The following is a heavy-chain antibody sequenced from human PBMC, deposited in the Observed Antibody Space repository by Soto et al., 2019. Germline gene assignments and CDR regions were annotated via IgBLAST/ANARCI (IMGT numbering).Heavy chain of an antibody. D-gene: IGHD2-15*01. J-gene: IGHJ6*03. CDR1: GFTFSSYG. Sequence: GGSLRLSCAASGFTFSSYGMHWVRQAPGKGLEWVAVISYDGSNKYYADSVKGRFTISRDNSKNTLYLQMNSLRAEDTAVYYCANLGMVQEVAATIYYMDVWGKGTRVTVSS. CDR3: ANLGMVQEVAATIYYMDV. CDR2: ISYDGSNK. V-gene: IGHV3-30*18.